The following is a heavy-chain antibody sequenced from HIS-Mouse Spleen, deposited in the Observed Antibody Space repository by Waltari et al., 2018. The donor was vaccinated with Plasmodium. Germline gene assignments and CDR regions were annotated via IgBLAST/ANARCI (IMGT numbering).Heavy chain of an antibody. CDR1: GFTVSRNY. V-gene: IGHV3-53*01. D-gene: IGHD6-6*01. CDR3: ARGMKSSSSAFDI. CDR2: IYSGGST. J-gene: IGHJ3*02. Sequence: EVQLVESGGGLIKPGGSLRLSCAASGFTVSRNYLSWVRQAPGKGLEWVSVIYSGGSTYYADSVKGRFTISRDNSKNTLYLQMNSLRAEDTAVYYCARGMKSSSSAFDIWGQGTMVTVSS.